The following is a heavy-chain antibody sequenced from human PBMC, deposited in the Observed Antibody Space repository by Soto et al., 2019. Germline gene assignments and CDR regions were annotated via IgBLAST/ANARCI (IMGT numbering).Heavy chain of an antibody. D-gene: IGHD6-13*01. V-gene: IGHV3-9*01. Sequence: EVQLVESGGGLVQPGRSLRLSCAASGFTFDDYAMHWVRPAPGKGLEWVSGISWNSGSIGYADSVKGRFTISRDNAKNSLYLQMNRLRAEDTALYYCAKDSIAAAGPETFDIWGQGTMVTVSS. J-gene: IGHJ3*02. CDR3: AKDSIAAAGPETFDI. CDR1: GFTFDDYA. CDR2: ISWNSGSI.